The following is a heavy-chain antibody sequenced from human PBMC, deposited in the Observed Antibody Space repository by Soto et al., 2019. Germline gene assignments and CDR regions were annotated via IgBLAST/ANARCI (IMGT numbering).Heavy chain of an antibody. CDR3: AKPAYRGYSGSYYGVDY. Sequence: GGSLRLSCAASGFTFSSYAMSWVRQAPGKGLEWVSAIIGSGGSTYYADTVKGRFTISRDNSKNTLYLQMNSLRAEDTAVYYCAKPAYRGYSGSYYGVDYWGQGTLVTVSS. CDR2: IIGSGGST. J-gene: IGHJ4*02. CDR1: GFTFSSYA. D-gene: IGHD1-26*01. V-gene: IGHV3-23*01.